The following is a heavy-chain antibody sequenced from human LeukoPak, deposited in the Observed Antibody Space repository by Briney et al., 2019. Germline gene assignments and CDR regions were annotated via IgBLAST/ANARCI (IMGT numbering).Heavy chain of an antibody. V-gene: IGHV3-23*01. J-gene: IGHJ4*02. D-gene: IGHD4-23*01. CDR2: ISGSGGTT. Sequence: PGGSLRLSCAASGFTFSNYAMSWVRRDPGKGLEWVSAISGSGGTTNFADSVKGRFTISRDNSKNTLYLQLNSLRVDDTAVYYCARDFYGGRTEYYFDSWGQGTLVTVSS. CDR3: ARDFYGGRTEYYFDS. CDR1: GFTFSNYA.